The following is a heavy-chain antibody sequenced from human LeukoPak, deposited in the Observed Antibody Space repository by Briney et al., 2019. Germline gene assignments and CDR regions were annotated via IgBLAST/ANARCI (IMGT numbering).Heavy chain of an antibody. V-gene: IGHV3-7*03. CDR1: GFTFSSFG. Sequence: GRSLRLSCVASGFTFSSFGMHWVRQAPGRGLEWVAYIKDDGSGMFYLDSVKGRFTISRDNAKNSLYLQLNSLRTEDTAVYYCARVPGHSYGWYDYWGQGTLVTVSS. D-gene: IGHD6-19*01. CDR3: ARVPGHSYGWYDY. J-gene: IGHJ4*02. CDR2: IKDDGSGM.